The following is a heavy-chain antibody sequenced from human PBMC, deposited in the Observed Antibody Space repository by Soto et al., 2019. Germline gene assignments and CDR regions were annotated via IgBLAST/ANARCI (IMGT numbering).Heavy chain of an antibody. CDR1: GGSFSGYY. V-gene: IGHV4-34*01. CDR3: VRGLKYSSSSGWFDP. D-gene: IGHD6-13*01. J-gene: IGHJ5*02. Sequence: SETLSLTCAVYGGSFSGYYWSWIRQPPGKGLEWIGEINHSGSTNYNPSLKSRVTISVDTSKNQFSLKLSSVTAADTAVYYCVRGLKYSSSSGWFDPWGQGTLVTVSS. CDR2: INHSGST.